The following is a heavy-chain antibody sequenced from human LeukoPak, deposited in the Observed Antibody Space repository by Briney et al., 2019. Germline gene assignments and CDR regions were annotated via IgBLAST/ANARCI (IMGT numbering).Heavy chain of an antibody. J-gene: IGHJ4*02. CDR2: INHSGST. D-gene: IGHD3-3*01. V-gene: IGHV4-34*01. CDR3: ARHDRWPDFDY. CDR1: GGSLSGYY. Sequence: PSETLSLTCAVYGGSLSGYYWSWIRQPPGKGLEWIGEINHSGSTIYNPSLKSRVTISVDTSKNQFSLKLTSVTAADTAVYYCARHDRWPDFDYWGQGTLVTVSS.